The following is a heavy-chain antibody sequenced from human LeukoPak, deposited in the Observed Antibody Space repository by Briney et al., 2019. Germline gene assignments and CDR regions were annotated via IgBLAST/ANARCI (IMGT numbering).Heavy chain of an antibody. V-gene: IGHV1-3*01. CDR3: ATFASTTVNYY. D-gene: IGHD4-11*01. CDR2: INAGNGNT. CDR1: GYTFTSYA. J-gene: IGHJ4*02. Sequence: GASVKVSCKASGYTFTSYAMHWVRQAPGQRLEWMGWINAGNGNTKYSQKFQGRVTITRDTSASTAYMELSSLRSEDTAVYYCATFASTTVNYYWGQGTLVTVSS.